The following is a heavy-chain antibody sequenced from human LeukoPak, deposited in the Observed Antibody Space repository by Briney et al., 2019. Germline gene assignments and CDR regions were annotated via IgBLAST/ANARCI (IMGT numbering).Heavy chain of an antibody. V-gene: IGHV3-23*01. CDR1: GFTFSSYA. Sequence: GGSLRLSCAASGFTFSSYAMSWVRQAPGKGLEWVSAISGSGGSTYYADSVKGRFTTSRDNSKNTLFLQMNSLRAEDTAVYYCARDNSLGERGVIIGYWGQGTLVTVSS. CDR3: ARDNSLGERGVIIGY. CDR2: ISGSGGST. J-gene: IGHJ4*02. D-gene: IGHD3-10*01.